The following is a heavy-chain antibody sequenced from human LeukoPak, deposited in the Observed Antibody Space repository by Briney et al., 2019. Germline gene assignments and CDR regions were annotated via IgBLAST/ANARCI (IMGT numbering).Heavy chain of an antibody. Sequence: GGSLRLSCAASGFTFSSYNMNWVRQAPRKGLEWVSYISSSSSTIYYADSVKGRFTISRDNAKNSLYLQMNSLRAEDTAVYYCARESYYYDSSGYRVTAGDDYWGQGTLVTVSS. V-gene: IGHV3-48*01. CDR2: ISSSSSTI. CDR1: GFTFSSYN. CDR3: ARESYYYDSSGYRVTAGDDY. D-gene: IGHD3-22*01. J-gene: IGHJ4*02.